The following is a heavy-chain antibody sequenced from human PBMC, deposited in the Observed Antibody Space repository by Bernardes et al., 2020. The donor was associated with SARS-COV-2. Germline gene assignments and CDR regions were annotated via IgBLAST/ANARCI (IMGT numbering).Heavy chain of an antibody. CDR1: GFVFDDFS. D-gene: IGHD5-12*01. CDR3: AKERDGYTLDY. V-gene: IGHV3-43*01. Sequence: GSLRLSFAAAGFVFDDFSMHWVRPAPGKGLEWVSLITWDGSSTSYGDSVMGRFTISRDNSKNSLFLQMHSLTSEDTALYYCAKERDGYTLDYWGQGTLVTVSS. J-gene: IGHJ4*02. CDR2: ITWDGSST.